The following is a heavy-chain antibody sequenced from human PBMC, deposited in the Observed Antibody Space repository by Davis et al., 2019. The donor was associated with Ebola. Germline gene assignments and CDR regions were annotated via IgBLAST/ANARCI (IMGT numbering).Heavy chain of an antibody. J-gene: IGHJ6*03. Sequence: HSQTLSLTCAISGDSVSSNSAAWNWIRQSPSRGLEWLGRTYYRSKWYNDYAVSVKSRITINPDTSKNQFSLQLNSVTPEDTAVYYCARSGVVDHPIDYYYYYMDVWGKGTTVTVSS. V-gene: IGHV6-1*01. D-gene: IGHD2-15*01. CDR1: GDSVSSNSAA. CDR2: TYYRSKWYN. CDR3: ARSGVVDHPIDYYYYYMDV.